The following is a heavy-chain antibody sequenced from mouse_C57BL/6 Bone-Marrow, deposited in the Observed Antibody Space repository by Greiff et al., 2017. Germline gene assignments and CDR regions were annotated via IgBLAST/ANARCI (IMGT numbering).Heavy chain of an antibody. CDR1: GYTFTTYW. CDR3: ARDGYGWYFDV. Sequence: DQLQQPGAELVKPGASVKLSYKASGYTFTTYWMQWVKQRPGQGLEWIREIDPSDSYPNSNQKFKGQATLTVHTSPSTVYMQLSCLSSEDSAGYYWARDGYGWYFDVWGTGTTVTVAS. J-gene: IGHJ1*03. V-gene: IGHV1-50*01. CDR2: IDPSDSYP. D-gene: IGHD2-14*01.